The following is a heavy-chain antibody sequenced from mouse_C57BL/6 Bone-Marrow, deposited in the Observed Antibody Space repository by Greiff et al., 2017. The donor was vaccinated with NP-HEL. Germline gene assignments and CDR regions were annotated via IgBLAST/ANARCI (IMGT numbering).Heavy chain of an antibody. CDR2: IHPSDSDT. V-gene: IGHV1-74*01. CDR1: GYTFTSSW. Sequence: QVQLQQPGAELVKPGASVKVSCKASGYTFTSSWMHWVKQRPGPGLEWIGRIHPSDSDTNYNPKFKGKATLTIDKSSSTAYMQLSSLTSKDSAVYFCAIRGYYYDSGYYFYYWGQGTTLTVSS. CDR3: AIRGYYYDSGYYFYY. D-gene: IGHD1-1*01. J-gene: IGHJ2*01.